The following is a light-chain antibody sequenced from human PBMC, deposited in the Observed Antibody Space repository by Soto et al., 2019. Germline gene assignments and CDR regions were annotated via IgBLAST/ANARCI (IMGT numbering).Light chain of an antibody. J-gene: IGKJ1*01. CDR2: AAS. CDR3: QKYNSAPQT. Sequence: DVQMTQSPSSLSASVGDRVTITCRASQGIIDYLASYQHKPGKAPELLIYAASTLHSVVPSRFSGSGSGTDFTLTISSLQPEDVATYYCQKYNSAPQTFGPGTNVEIK. V-gene: IGKV1-27*01. CDR1: QGIIDY.